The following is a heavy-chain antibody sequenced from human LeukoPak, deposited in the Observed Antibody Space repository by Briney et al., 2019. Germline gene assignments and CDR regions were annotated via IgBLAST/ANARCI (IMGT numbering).Heavy chain of an antibody. CDR2: ISGGGGST. CDR3: AKSSYYDSSGYYREYYFDY. Sequence: GGSLRLSCAASGFTFTSYAMTWVRQAPGKGLEWVSSISGGGGSTYYADSVKGRFTIFRDNSKNTLYLQMNSLRAEDTAAYYCAKSSYYDSSGYYREYYFDYWGQGTLVTVSS. CDR1: GFTFTSYA. D-gene: IGHD3-22*01. J-gene: IGHJ4*02. V-gene: IGHV3-23*01.